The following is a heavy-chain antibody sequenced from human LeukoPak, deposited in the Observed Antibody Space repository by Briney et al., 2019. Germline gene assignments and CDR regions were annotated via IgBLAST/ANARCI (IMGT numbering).Heavy chain of an antibody. Sequence: SETLPLTCTVSGGSISSSYWSWIRQPPGKGLEWLGYIYYSGSTNYNPSLKSRVTISADTSKNQFSLKLTSVTAADTAVYYCARLYYDSSALDQWGQGTLVTVSS. CDR2: IYYSGST. J-gene: IGHJ4*02. V-gene: IGHV4-59*08. CDR3: ARLYYDSSALDQ. CDR1: GGSISSSY. D-gene: IGHD3-22*01.